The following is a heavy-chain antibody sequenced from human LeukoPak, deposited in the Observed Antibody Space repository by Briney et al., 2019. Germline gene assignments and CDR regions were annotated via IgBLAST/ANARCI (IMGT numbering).Heavy chain of an antibody. CDR2: ISYSGST. D-gene: IGHD6-19*01. CDR1: GGSISSGGYY. V-gene: IGHV4-61*08. J-gene: IGHJ4*02. Sequence: SQTLSLTCTVSGGSISSGGYYWSWIRQPPGKGLEWVGYISYSGSTNYNPSLKSRVTISVDTSKNQFSLKLSSVTAADTAIYYCARDGRAGSLFAYWGQGTLVTVSS. CDR3: ARDGRAGSLFAY.